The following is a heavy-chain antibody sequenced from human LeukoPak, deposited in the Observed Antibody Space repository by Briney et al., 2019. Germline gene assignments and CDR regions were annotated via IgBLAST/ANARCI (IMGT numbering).Heavy chain of an antibody. CDR1: GGSFSGYY. J-gene: IGHJ4*02. Sequence: SETLSLTCAVYGGSFSGYYWSWIRQPPGKGLEWIGEINHSGSTNYNPSLKSRATISVDASKNQFSLKLSSVTAADTAVYYCARGSLGYCSSTSCYFDYWGQGTLVTVSS. D-gene: IGHD2-2*01. CDR3: ARGSLGYCSSTSCYFDY. V-gene: IGHV4-34*01. CDR2: INHSGST.